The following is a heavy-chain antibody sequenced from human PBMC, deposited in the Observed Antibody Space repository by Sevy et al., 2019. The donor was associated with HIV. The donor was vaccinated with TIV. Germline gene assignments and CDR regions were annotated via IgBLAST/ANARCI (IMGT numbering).Heavy chain of an antibody. V-gene: IGHV3-72*01. Sequence: GGSLRLSCAASGFTFSDHYMEWVRQAPGKGLKWVGRTRNKADSYSTEYAASVKGRFTISRDDSKNSLYLQMNSLKTEDTAVYYCSTHAGIAAAGRVFDYWGQGTLVTVSS. CDR3: STHAGIAAAGRVFDY. CDR2: TRNKADSYST. CDR1: GFTFSDHY. D-gene: IGHD6-13*01. J-gene: IGHJ4*02.